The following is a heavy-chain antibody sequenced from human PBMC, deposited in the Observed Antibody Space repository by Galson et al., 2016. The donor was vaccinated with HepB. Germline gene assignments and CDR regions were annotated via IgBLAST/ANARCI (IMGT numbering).Heavy chain of an antibody. Sequence: SLRLSCAASGFTVNSYGVHWVRQSPGKGLEWMAVLSYDGSIKRYADSVKGRSTISRDNSKNMVYLQMNRLRADDTAIYYCAKEVHGDDFWSGYSLSHYGMDVWGQGTTVTVSS. CDR1: GFTVNSYG. CDR2: LSYDGSIK. V-gene: IGHV3-30*18. D-gene: IGHD3-3*01. J-gene: IGHJ6*02. CDR3: AKEVHGDDFWSGYSLSHYGMDV.